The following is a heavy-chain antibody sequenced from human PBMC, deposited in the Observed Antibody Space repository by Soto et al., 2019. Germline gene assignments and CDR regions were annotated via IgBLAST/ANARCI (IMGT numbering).Heavy chain of an antibody. J-gene: IGHJ4*02. CDR2: FDPEDGET. D-gene: IGHD6-19*01. CDR3: ATVFGESNGWYTSYYFDY. Sequence: ASVKVSCKVSGNTLSELYMHCVRQAPGKGLEWMGGFDPEDGETIYAQKFQGRVTMTEDTSTDTAYMELSSLRSEDTAVYYCATVFGESNGWYTSYYFDYWGQGTLVTVSS. CDR1: GNTLSELY. V-gene: IGHV1-24*01.